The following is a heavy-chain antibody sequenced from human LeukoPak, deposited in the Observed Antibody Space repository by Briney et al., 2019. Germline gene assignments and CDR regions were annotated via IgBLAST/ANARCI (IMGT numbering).Heavy chain of an antibody. V-gene: IGHV4-34*01. CDR1: GRSFSGYY. CDR2: INHSGST. D-gene: IGHD3-22*01. Sequence: SETLSLTCAVYGRSFSGYYWSWIRQPPGKGLEWIGEINHSGSTNYNPSLKSRVTISVDTSKNQFSLKLSSVTAADTAVYYCAVGRGQWLLYYFDYWSQGTLVTVSS. J-gene: IGHJ4*02. CDR3: AVGRGQWLLYYFDY.